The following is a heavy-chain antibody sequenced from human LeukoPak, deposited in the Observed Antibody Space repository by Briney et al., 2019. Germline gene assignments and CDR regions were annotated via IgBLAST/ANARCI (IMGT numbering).Heavy chain of an antibody. CDR3: ARGRRSGGRHDALDI. CDR2: VDHSGNT. Sequence: SETLSLTCAVSGVSFSGSYWIWIRQPPGKGLEWIGEVDHSGNTNYNPSLKSRVTTSADTSMNQFSLRLTSVTAADTAVYYCARGRRSGGRHDALDIWGQGTMVTVSS. J-gene: IGHJ3*02. CDR1: GVSFSGSY. V-gene: IGHV4-34*01. D-gene: IGHD6-19*01.